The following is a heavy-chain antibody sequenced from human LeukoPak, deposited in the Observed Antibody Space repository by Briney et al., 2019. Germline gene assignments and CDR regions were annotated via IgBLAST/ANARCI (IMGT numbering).Heavy chain of an antibody. CDR3: TTDLGDYGDYIRA. CDR1: GFTFSRFW. Sequence: GGSLRLSCAASGFTFSRFWMSWVRQVPGKGLEWVGRIKSKSAGGTTDYPALVKGRFIISRDDSKNMLYLQMNSLKIEDAAVYYCTTDLGDYGDYIRAWGQGTLVTVSS. CDR2: IKSKSAGGTT. D-gene: IGHD4-17*01. V-gene: IGHV3-15*01. J-gene: IGHJ4*02.